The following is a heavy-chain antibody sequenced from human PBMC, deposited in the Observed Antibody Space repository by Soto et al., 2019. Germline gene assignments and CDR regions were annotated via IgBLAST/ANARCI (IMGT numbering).Heavy chain of an antibody. CDR3: ARDRGTGPYYYYYYGMDV. V-gene: IGHV1-3*01. Sequence: GASVKVSCKASGYTFTTYALHWVRQAPGERLEWMGWINAGNGDTNYSQIFQDRVTMTRDTSASTVYMELSSLRSEDTAVYYCARDRGTGPYYYYYYGMDVWGHGTPVTASS. CDR2: INAGNGDT. D-gene: IGHD3-10*01. CDR1: GYTFTTYA. J-gene: IGHJ6*02.